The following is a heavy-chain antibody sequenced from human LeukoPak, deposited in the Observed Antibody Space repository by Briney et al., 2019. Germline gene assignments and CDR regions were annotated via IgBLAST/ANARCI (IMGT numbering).Heavy chain of an antibody. CDR2: INHSGST. J-gene: IGHJ4*02. V-gene: IGHV4-34*01. Sequence: TSQTLSLTCAVDGGPFSGYYWSWIRQPPGKGLELIGEINHSGSTNYNPSLKSRVTISVDTSKNQFSLKLSSVTAADTAVYYCARRPLGYCSGGSCYKPQVDYWGQGTLVTVSS. CDR3: ARRPLGYCSGGSCYKPQVDY. D-gene: IGHD2-15*01. CDR1: GGPFSGYY.